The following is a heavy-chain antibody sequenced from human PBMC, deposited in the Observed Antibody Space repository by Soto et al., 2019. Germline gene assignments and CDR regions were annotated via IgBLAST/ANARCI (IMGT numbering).Heavy chain of an antibody. D-gene: IGHD6-13*01. CDR1: GFTFDDYA. CDR2: ISWNSGAI. CDR3: AKDRPLIAAAGYGMDV. J-gene: IGHJ6*02. V-gene: IGHV3-9*01. Sequence: DVQLVESGGGLVQPGRSLRLSCAASGFTFDDYAMHWVRQAPGRGLEWVSSISWNSGAIGYADSLMGRFTISRDNTKNSLYRQVNRLTPEDTALYYCAKDRPLIAAAGYGMDVWGQGTTVTVSS.